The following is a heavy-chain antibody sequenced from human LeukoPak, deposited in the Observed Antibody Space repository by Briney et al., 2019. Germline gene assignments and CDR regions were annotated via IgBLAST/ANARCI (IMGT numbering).Heavy chain of an antibody. CDR1: GFTFSSYA. V-gene: IGHV3-23*01. D-gene: IGHD2-21*02. CDR2: ISGSGGRT. J-gene: IGHJ4*02. Sequence: GGSLRLSCAASGFTFSSYAMSWVRQAPGKGLEWVSAISGSGGRTYYADSVKGRFTISRDNSKNTLYLQMNSLRAEDTAVYYCAKGERAYCGGDCYYDYWGQGTLVTVSS. CDR3: AKGERAYCGGDCYYDY.